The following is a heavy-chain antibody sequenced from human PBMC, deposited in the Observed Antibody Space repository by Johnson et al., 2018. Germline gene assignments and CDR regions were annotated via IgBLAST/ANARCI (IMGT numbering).Heavy chain of an antibody. CDR2: INPSGGST. J-gene: IGHJ6*02. D-gene: IGHD6-13*01. V-gene: IGHV1-46*04. CDR1: GYTFTSYH. CDR3: GRARHSNNWYPYGLDV. Sequence: QVQLVQSGAEVKKPGASVKVSCKASGYTFTSYHVHWVRQAPGQGLEWMGIINPSGGSTTYSQKLQGRVTVTRDTSTSKVYMEGNSLRSGDTAVNYCGRARHSNNWYPYGLDVWGQGATVTVSS.